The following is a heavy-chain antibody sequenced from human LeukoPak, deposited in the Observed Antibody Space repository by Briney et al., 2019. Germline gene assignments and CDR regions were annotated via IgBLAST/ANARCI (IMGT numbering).Heavy chain of an antibody. CDR2: ISGSGGTT. CDR1: GFTFSSYA. V-gene: IGHV3-23*01. J-gene: IGHJ4*02. D-gene: IGHD2-2*02. CDR3: SKASRRHCGSTVCYTLDY. Sequence: GGSLRLSCAASGFTFSSYAMHWVRQAPGKGLELVSSISGSGGTTYSADSVKGRFTISRDNTKNTMYLQMNSLRADDPAVYYCSKASRRHCGSTVCYTLDYWGQGTLVTVSS.